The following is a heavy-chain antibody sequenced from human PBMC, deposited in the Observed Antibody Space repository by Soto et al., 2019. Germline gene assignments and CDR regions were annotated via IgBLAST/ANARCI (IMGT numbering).Heavy chain of an antibody. CDR1: GGSISSGGYY. D-gene: IGHD5-18*01. J-gene: IGHJ4*02. CDR3: ARSGYSYGPNPLLY. CDR2: IYYSGST. Sequence: SETLSVTCTVSGGSISSGGYYWSWIRQHQGKGLEWIGYIYYSGSTYYNPSLKSRVTISVDTSKNQFSLKLSSVTAADTAVYYCARSGYSYGPNPLLYWGQGTLVTVS. V-gene: IGHV4-31*03.